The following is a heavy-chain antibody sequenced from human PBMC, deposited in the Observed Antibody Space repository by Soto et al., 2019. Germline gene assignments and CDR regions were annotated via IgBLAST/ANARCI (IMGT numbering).Heavy chain of an antibody. J-gene: IGHJ6*02. Sequence: PGESLKISCKGSGYSFTSYWISWVRQMPGKGLEWMGRIDPSDSYTNYSPSFQGHVTISADKSISTAYLQWSSLKASDTAMYYCAGGEQLWLSGGYYYGMDVWGQGTTVTVSS. CDR2: IDPSDSYT. V-gene: IGHV5-10-1*01. CDR3: AGGEQLWLSGGYYYGMDV. D-gene: IGHD5-18*01. CDR1: GYSFTSYW.